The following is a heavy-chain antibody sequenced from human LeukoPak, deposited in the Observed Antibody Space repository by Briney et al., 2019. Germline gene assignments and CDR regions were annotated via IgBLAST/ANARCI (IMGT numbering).Heavy chain of an antibody. V-gene: IGHV1-18*01. D-gene: IGHD6-6*01. Sequence: ASVKVSCKASGYTFTSYGISWVRQAPGQGLEWMGWISAYNGNTNYAQKLQGRVTMTTDTSTSTAYMELRSLRSDDTAVYYRARLVNPTQYSSSSVPPYFDYWGQGTLVTVSS. CDR3: ARLVNPTQYSSSSVPPYFDY. CDR2: ISAYNGNT. CDR1: GYTFTSYG. J-gene: IGHJ4*02.